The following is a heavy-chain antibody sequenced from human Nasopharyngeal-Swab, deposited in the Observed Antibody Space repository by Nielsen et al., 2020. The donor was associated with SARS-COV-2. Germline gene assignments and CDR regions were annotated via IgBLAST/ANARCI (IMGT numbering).Heavy chain of an antibody. CDR3: ARGGSSLGANLEDP. CDR2: MTPNSGNT. CDR1: GYTFTSFA. J-gene: IGHJ5*02. D-gene: IGHD3-10*01. Sequence: ASVNVSCKASGYTFTSFAMHWVRQAPGQRLEWMGWMTPNSGNTGYAQKFQGRVTMTRNTSTRTAYLELRSLRSEDTAVYYCARGGSSLGANLEDPWGQGTLVIVSS. V-gene: IGHV1-8*02.